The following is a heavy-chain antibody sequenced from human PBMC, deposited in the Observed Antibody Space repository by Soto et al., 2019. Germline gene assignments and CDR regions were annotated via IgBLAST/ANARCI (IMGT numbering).Heavy chain of an antibody. CDR3: TKSSSLYYMCV. V-gene: IGHV3-9*01. CDR1: GFTFDDYA. Sequence: EVQLVESGGGLVQPGRSLRLSCAASGFTFDDYAMHWVRQAPGRGLEWVSRITWNSGTIDYADSVKGRFTISRDNAKNSLYLQMNSLRAEDTAVYYCTKSSSLYYMCVWCKGTTVTVSS. D-gene: IGHD3-10*01. J-gene: IGHJ6*03. CDR2: ITWNSGTI.